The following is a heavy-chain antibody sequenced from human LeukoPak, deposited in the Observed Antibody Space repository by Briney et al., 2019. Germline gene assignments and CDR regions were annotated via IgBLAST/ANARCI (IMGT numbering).Heavy chain of an antibody. V-gene: IGHV4-39*07. CDR2: IYYSGST. CDR3: ARGSEVSDGYTRPVLFDY. D-gene: IGHD5-24*01. Sequence: SETLSLTCTVPGGSINSSSYYWGWIRQPPGKGLEWIGSIYYSGSTYYNPSLKSRVTISVDTSKNQFSLKLSSVTAADTAVYYCARGSEVSDGYTRPVLFDYWGQGTLVTVSS. J-gene: IGHJ4*02. CDR1: GGSINSSSYY.